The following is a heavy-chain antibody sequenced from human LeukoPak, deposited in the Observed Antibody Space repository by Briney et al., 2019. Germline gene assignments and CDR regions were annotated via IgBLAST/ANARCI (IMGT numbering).Heavy chain of an antibody. CDR3: ARDRGLDLSVYYLDY. Sequence: GGSLRLSCAASRFTFSNHAMSWVRQAPGKGLEWVAVISYDGSNKYYADSVKGRFTISRDNSKKTLYLQMNSLRAEDTAVYYCARDRGLDLSVYYLDYWGQGTLVTVSS. CDR2: ISYDGSNK. D-gene: IGHD1-7*01. CDR1: RFTFSNHA. J-gene: IGHJ4*02. V-gene: IGHV3-30-3*01.